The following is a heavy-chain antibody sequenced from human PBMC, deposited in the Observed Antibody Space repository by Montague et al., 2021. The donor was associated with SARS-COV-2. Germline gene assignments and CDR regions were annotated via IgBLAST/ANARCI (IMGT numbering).Heavy chain of an antibody. CDR2: INHSGST. V-gene: IGHV4-34*01. J-gene: IGHJ4*02. CDR1: GGSFSGYY. D-gene: IGHD2-2*01. CDR3: AREIGYCSSTSCYEGYAFDY. Sequence: SETLSLTCAVYGGSFSGYYWSWIRQPPGKGLEWIGEINHSGSTNYNPSLKSRVAISVDTSKNQFSLKLSSVTAADTAVYYCAREIGYCSSTSCYEGYAFDYWGQGTLVTVSS.